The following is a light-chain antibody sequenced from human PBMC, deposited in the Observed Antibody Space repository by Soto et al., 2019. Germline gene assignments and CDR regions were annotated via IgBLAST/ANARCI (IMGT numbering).Light chain of an antibody. CDR1: HSISNW. CDR2: DAS. J-gene: IGKJ1*01. CDR3: QQYNSYL. V-gene: IGKV1-5*01. Sequence: DIQMTQSPSTLSASVGDRVTITCRASHSISNWLAWYQQKPGQAPKLLIYDASSLESGVPSRFSGSGSGTEFTLTISSLQPDDFATYYCQQYNSYLFGQGTKVDI.